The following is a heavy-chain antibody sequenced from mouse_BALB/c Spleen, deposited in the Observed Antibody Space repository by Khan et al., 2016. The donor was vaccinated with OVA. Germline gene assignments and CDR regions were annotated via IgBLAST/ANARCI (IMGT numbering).Heavy chain of an antibody. Sequence: EVQLQQSGTVLARPGTSVKMSCKASGYTFTSYWMHWVKQRPGQGLEWIGAIYPGNSDTSYNQKFKGKAKLTAVTSTSTSYMALSSLTNEDSAVYYCTIFGYLLAYWGQGTLVTVSA. CDR2: IYPGNSDT. CDR3: TIFGYLLAY. J-gene: IGHJ3*01. D-gene: IGHD2-2*01. CDR1: GYTFTSYW. V-gene: IGHV1-5*01.